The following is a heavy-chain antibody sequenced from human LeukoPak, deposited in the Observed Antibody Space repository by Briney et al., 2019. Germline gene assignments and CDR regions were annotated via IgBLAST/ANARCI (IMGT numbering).Heavy chain of an antibody. CDR2: IYYSGST. Sequence: PSETLSLTCAVYGESFSGYYWSWIRHPPGKGLEWIGYIYYSGSTSYNPSLKSRVTISIDPSKNQFSLKLSSVTAADTAVYYCARHDRVAALYYMDVWGKGTTVTVSS. CDR1: GESFSGYY. V-gene: IGHV4-59*08. CDR3: ARHDRVAALYYMDV. D-gene: IGHD6-13*01. J-gene: IGHJ6*03.